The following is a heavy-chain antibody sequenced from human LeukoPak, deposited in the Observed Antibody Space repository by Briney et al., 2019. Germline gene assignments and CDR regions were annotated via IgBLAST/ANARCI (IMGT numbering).Heavy chain of an antibody. V-gene: IGHV3-7*05. CDR1: GFPFSNYW. CDR3: ASDAFDV. CDR2: IKQDGSVQ. J-gene: IGHJ3*01. Sequence: GGSLRPSCAASGFPFSNYWMSWVRQAPGKGLEWVAKIKQDGSVQYYVDSLKGRFTISRDNAKNSLYLQVNSLRAEDTAVYYCASDAFDVWGQGTMVAVSS.